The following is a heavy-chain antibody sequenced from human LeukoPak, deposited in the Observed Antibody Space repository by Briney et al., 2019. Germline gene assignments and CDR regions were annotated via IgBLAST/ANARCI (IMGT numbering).Heavy chain of an antibody. CDR3: ATAGAPGLNYFHY. D-gene: IGHD2-8*02. CDR2: INPNNGDT. J-gene: IGHJ4*02. V-gene: IGHV1-2*02. Sequence: ASVKVSCKASGYTFTAYYIHWVRQAPGQGLEWMGWINPNNGDTNYAQKFQGRVTMTRDTSISTAYMELSRLRSDDTAVYYRATAGAPGLNYFHYWGQGTLVTVSS. CDR1: GYTFTAYY.